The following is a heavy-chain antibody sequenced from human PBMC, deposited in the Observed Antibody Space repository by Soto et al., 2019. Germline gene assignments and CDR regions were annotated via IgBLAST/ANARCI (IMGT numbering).Heavy chain of an antibody. CDR1: GGTFSSYA. Sequence: QVQLVQSGAEVKKPGSSVKVSCKASGGTFSSYAISWVRQAPGQGLEWMGGIIPIFGTANYAQKFQGRVTITADESTSTAYMELSSLRSEDTAVYYCARGVDGYNPQMGSHYGMDVWGQGTTVTVSS. CDR2: IIPIFGTA. J-gene: IGHJ6*02. V-gene: IGHV1-69*01. CDR3: ARGVDGYNPQMGSHYGMDV. D-gene: IGHD5-12*01.